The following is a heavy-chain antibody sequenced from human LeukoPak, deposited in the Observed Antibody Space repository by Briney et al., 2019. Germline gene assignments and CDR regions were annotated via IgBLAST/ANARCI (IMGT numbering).Heavy chain of an antibody. CDR3: AGVRLGSSGFSEYFEH. CDR1: GGSISNNW. V-gene: IGHV4-4*02. D-gene: IGHD3-22*01. Sequence: SGTLSLTCAVTGGSISNNWWTWVRQPPGKGLEWSGEISQSARTNYNPSLKSRVTMSIDKSRNQFSLRMSSVTAADTAVYYCAGVRLGSSGFSEYFEHWGQGTLVTVSS. CDR2: ISQSART. J-gene: IGHJ1*01.